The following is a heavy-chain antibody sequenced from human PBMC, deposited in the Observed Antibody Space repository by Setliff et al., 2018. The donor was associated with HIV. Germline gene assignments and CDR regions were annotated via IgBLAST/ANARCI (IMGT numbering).Heavy chain of an antibody. CDR2: IIPMFGTS. J-gene: IGHJ4*02. CDR3: ARDSLPPPQQYYDFWSGLDY. CDR1: GGTFSGYA. Sequence: SVKVSCKASGGTFSGYAISWVRQAPGQGLEWMGRIIPMFGTSNHAQKFQGRLTITADKSTNTAYMELRSLRSEDTAVYYCARDSLPPPQQYYDFWSGLDYWGQGTPVTVSS. V-gene: IGHV1-69*06. D-gene: IGHD3-3*01.